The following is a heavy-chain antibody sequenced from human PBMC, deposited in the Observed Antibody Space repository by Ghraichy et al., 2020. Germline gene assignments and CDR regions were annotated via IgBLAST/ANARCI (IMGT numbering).Heavy chain of an antibody. CDR2: ISAYNGNT. CDR1: GYTFTSYG. V-gene: IGHV1-18*01. D-gene: IGHD1-26*01. CDR3: ARDRPYSGSYGVPFDY. Sequence: ASVKVSCKASGYTFTSYGISWVRQAPGQGLEWMGWISAYNGNTNYAQKLQGRVTMTTDTSTSTAYMELRSLRSDDTAVYYCARDRPYSGSYGVPFDYWGQGTLVTVSS. J-gene: IGHJ4*02.